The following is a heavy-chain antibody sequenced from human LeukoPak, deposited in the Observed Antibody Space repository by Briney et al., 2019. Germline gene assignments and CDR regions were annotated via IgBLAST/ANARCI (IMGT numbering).Heavy chain of an antibody. CDR3: ARVPDITARPCDS. V-gene: IGHV4-34*01. CDR1: GGSFSNYY. CDR2: ISDTGDIT. Sequence: SETLSLTCAVYGGSFSNYYWTWVRQTPGKGLEWIGGISDTGDITNYKPSLKSRVTISVDSSKKQFSRKLTSVTAADTGIYYCARVPDITARPCDSWGPGTRVTVS. J-gene: IGHJ4*02. D-gene: IGHD1-1*01.